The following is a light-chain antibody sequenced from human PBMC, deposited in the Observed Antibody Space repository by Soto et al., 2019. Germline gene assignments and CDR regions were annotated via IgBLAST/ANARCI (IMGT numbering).Light chain of an antibody. CDR2: GAS. Sequence: EIVMTQSPAILSVSPGERATLSCRASQSVSSNLAWYQQKPGQAPRLLIYGASTRATGIPARFSGSGSGTEFTLTISSLQSKDFAVYYCQQYNNWPPYTFGQGTKLEIK. V-gene: IGKV3-15*01. J-gene: IGKJ2*01. CDR3: QQYNNWPPYT. CDR1: QSVSSN.